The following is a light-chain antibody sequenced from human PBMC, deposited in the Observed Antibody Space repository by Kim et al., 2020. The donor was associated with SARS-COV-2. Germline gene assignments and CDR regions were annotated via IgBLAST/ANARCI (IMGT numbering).Light chain of an antibody. J-gene: IGKJ1*01. V-gene: IGKV1-39*01. CDR3: QQSYSTPWR. CDR1: QSISSY. CDR2: AAS. Sequence: ASVGDRVTITCRASQSISSYLNWYQQKPGKAPKLLIYAASSLQSGVPSRFSGSGSGTDFTLTISSLQPEDFATYYCQQSYSTPWRFGQGTKVDIK.